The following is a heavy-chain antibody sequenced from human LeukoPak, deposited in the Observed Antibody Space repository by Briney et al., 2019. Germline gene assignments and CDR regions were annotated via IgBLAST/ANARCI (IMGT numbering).Heavy chain of an antibody. Sequence: GASVKVSCKVSGYTLTELSMHWVRQAPGKGLEWMGGFDPEDGETIYAQKFQGRVTMTEDTSTDTAYMELSSLRSEDTAVYYCATDISRGALVDAFDIWGQGTMVPISS. CDR1: GYTLTELS. CDR3: ATDISRGALVDAFDI. V-gene: IGHV1-24*01. J-gene: IGHJ3*02. CDR2: FDPEDGET. D-gene: IGHD4/OR15-4a*01.